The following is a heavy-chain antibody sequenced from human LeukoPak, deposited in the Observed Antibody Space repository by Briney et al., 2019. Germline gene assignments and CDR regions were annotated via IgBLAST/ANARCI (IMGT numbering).Heavy chain of an antibody. J-gene: IGHJ1*01. CDR2: ISSSSGII. D-gene: IGHD3-9*01. CDR1: GFTFSSYS. V-gene: IGHV3-48*04. Sequence: GGSLGLSCAASGFTFSSYSMTWVRQAPGKGLEWVSYISSSSGIIYYADSVKGRFTISRDNAKNSLYLQMNSLRAEDTALYYCARDILTGSQSRFQHWGQGTLVTVSS. CDR3: ARDILTGSQSRFQH.